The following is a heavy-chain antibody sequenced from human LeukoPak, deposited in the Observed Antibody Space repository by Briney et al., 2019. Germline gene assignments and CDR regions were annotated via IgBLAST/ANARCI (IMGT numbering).Heavy chain of an antibody. CDR3: ARYCSSTSCILRGFDY. CDR1: GYSFTSGHY. Sequence: SETLSLTCSVSGYSFTSGHYWGWIRQPPGKGLKWIGNIYHTGSTHYNPSLKSRVTISVDTSKNQFSLKLSSVTAADMAVYYCARYCSSTSCILRGFDYWGQGTLVTVSS. J-gene: IGHJ4*02. D-gene: IGHD2-2*01. CDR2: IYHTGST. V-gene: IGHV4-38-2*01.